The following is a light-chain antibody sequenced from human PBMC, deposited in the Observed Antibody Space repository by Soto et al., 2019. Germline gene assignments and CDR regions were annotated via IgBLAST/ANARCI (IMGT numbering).Light chain of an antibody. J-gene: IGKJ5*01. V-gene: IGKV1-8*01. Sequence: AIRMTQSPSSLSASTGDRVTITCRASQGISSYLAWYQQKPGKAPKLLIYKASTLKSGVPSRFSGSGSGTEFTLTISRLEPEDFAVYYCQQYGSSPPYTFGQGTRLEIK. CDR1: QGISSY. CDR2: KAS. CDR3: QQYGSSPPYT.